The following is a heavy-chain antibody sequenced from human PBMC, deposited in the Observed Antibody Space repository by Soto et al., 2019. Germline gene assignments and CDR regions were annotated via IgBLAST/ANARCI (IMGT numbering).Heavy chain of an antibody. J-gene: IGHJ6*02. CDR3: AREGSGWYERHYGMDV. Sequence: SETLSLTCTVSGGSISSYYWSWIRQPPGKGLEWIGYIYYSGSTNYNPSLKSRVTISVDTSKNQFSLKLSSVTAADTAVYYCAREGSGWYERHYGMDVWGQGTTVTVSS. V-gene: IGHV4-59*01. CDR1: GGSISSYY. D-gene: IGHD6-19*01. CDR2: IYYSGST.